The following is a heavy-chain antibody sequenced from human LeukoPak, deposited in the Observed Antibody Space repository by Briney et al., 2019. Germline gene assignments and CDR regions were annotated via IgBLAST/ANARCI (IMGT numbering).Heavy chain of an antibody. CDR1: GYSFTSYW. CDR2: IDPSDSYT. J-gene: IGHJ4*02. CDR3: ARPPRMGSGWYYY. D-gene: IGHD6-19*01. Sequence: GESLKISCKGSGYSFTSYWISWVRQMAGKGLEWMGRIDPSDSYTNYSPSFPGHVTISADKSISTAYLQWSSLKASDTAMYYCARPPRMGSGWYYYWGQGTLVTVSS. V-gene: IGHV5-10-1*01.